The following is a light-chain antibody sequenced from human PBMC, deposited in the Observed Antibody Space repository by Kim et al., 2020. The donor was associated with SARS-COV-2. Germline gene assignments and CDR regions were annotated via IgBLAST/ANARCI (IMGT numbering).Light chain of an antibody. Sequence: VALGPTVAKLCPGDTLRSYLATCYQQKPGQAPILVIYGKNNRPSGIPDRFSGSSSGNTASLTIPGTQAGDEADYYCNSRDSNDNVVFGGGTQLTVL. CDR3: NSRDSNDNVV. CDR1: TLRSYL. V-gene: IGLV3-19*01. CDR2: GKN. J-gene: IGLJ2*01.